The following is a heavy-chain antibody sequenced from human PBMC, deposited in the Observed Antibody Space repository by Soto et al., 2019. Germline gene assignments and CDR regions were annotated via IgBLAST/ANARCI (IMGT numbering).Heavy chain of an antibody. Sequence: ASVKVSCKTSGYTFTDYDINWVRQATGQGLEWIGWMNPNSGETGYAQKFQGRVTMTRSASLSTAYLELSSLRSEDTAVYYCARVAVAARPRWYNWFDPWGQGTLVTSPQ. CDR1: GYTFTDYD. D-gene: IGHD2-15*01. CDR2: MNPNSGET. CDR3: ARVAVAARPRWYNWFDP. J-gene: IGHJ5*02. V-gene: IGHV1-8*01.